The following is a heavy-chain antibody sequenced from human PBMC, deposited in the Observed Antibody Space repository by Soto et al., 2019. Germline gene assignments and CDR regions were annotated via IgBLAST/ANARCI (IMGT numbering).Heavy chain of an antibody. CDR2: ISGSGGST. Sequence: TGGSLRLSCAASGFTFSSYAMSWVRQAPGKGLEWVSAISGSGGSTYYADSVKGRFTISRDNSKNTLYLQMNSLRAEDTAVYYCAKGVLGYCSGGSCYRGFLATVTTSAWGQGTLVTVSS. CDR3: AKGVLGYCSGGSCYRGFLATVTTSA. CDR1: GFTFSSYA. V-gene: IGHV3-23*01. J-gene: IGHJ5*02. D-gene: IGHD2-15*01.